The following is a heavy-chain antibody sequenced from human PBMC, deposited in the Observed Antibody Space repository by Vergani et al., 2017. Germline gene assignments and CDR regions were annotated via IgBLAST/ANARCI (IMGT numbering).Heavy chain of an antibody. CDR3: ARDRDLYCRSTTSCHNWFDP. D-gene: IGHD2/OR15-2a*01. CDR2: FYYTGST. CDR1: GGSISSYY. Sequence: QVQLQESGPGLVKPSETLYLTCTVSGGSISSYYWSWFRQPPGKGLEWIGYFYYTGSTTYNPSLKSQVTISVDTSNNQFSLRMTSLTAADTAIYYCARDRDLYCRSTTSCHNWFDPWGQGSLVTVSS. V-gene: IGHV4-59*01. J-gene: IGHJ5*02.